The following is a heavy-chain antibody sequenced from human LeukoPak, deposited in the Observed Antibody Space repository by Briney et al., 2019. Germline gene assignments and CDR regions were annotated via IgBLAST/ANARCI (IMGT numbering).Heavy chain of an antibody. J-gene: IGHJ4*02. CDR1: GFTFSSYA. CDR3: AKSGRAYRDYFDY. CDR2: ISGSGGST. V-gene: IGHV3-23*01. Sequence: GGSLRLSCVASGFTFSSYAMSWVRQAPGKGLEWVSAISGSGGSTYYADSVKGRFTISRDNSKNTLYLQMNSLRAEDTAVYYCAKSGRAYRDYFDYWGQGTLVTVSS. D-gene: IGHD1-26*01.